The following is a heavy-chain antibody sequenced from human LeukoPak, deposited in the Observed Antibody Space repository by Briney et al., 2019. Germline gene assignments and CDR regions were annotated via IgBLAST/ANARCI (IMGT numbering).Heavy chain of an antibody. J-gene: IGHJ3*02. CDR1: GYTFINYD. Sequence: ASVKVSGKASGYTFINYDISWVRQSPAQRLEWMCWIINKNGNTKYAQKLQGRGTMTTDTSTSTAYMEMRSLRYDAKAVYYCARDRVSSTSCCDDFDMWGQGTKVTVSS. V-gene: IGHV1-18*01. CDR2: IINKNGNT. D-gene: IGHD2-2*01. CDR3: ARDRVSSTSCCDDFDM.